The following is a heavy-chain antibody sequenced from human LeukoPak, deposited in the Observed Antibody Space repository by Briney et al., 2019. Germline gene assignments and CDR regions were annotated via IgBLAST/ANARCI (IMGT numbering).Heavy chain of an antibody. CDR3: AKEESGSYVLGS. Sequence: GGSLRLSCAASGFTFSSYSMNWVRQAPGKGLEWVSGISWNSGSIGYADSVKGRFTISRDNAKNSLYLQMNSLRAEDTALYYCAKEESGSYVLGSWGQGTLVTVSS. V-gene: IGHV3-9*01. CDR1: GFTFSSYS. CDR2: ISWNSGSI. J-gene: IGHJ4*02. D-gene: IGHD1-26*01.